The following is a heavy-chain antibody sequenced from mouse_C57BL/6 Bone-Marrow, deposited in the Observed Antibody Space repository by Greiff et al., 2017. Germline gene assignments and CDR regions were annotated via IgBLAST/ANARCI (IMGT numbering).Heavy chain of an antibody. CDR1: GYTFTDYY. D-gene: IGHD4-1*01. J-gene: IGHJ2*01. V-gene: IGHV1-76*01. Sequence: QVQLQQSGAELVRPGASVKLSCKASGYTFTDYYINWVKQRPGQGLEWIARIYPGSGNTYYNEKFKGKATLTAEKSSSTAYMQLSSLTSEDSAVYFCARWGITGTDDWGQGTTLTVSS. CDR2: IYPGSGNT. CDR3: ARWGITGTDD.